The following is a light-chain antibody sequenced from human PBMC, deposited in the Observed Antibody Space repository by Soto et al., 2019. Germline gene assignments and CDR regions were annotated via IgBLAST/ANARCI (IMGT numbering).Light chain of an antibody. CDR1: NSNIGAGYD. CDR2: GDN. V-gene: IGLV1-40*01. J-gene: IGLJ2*01. Sequence: QSVLTQPPSVSGAPGQRVTISCTGSNSNIGAGYDVHWYQQLPGTAPKLLISGDNNRPSGVPDRFSGSQSGTSASLAITGLQAADEADYYCQSYDSSLSGVVFGGGTKLTVL. CDR3: QSYDSSLSGVV.